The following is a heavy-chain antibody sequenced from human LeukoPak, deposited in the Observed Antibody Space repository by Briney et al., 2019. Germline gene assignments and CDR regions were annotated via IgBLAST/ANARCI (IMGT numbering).Heavy chain of an antibody. D-gene: IGHD3-10*01. CDR3: ARSYYYGSGSYHDAFDI. Sequence: SETLSLTCTVSGGSISSYYWSWIRQPAGKGLEWIGRIYTSGSTNYNPSPKSRVTMSVDTSKNQFSLKLSSVTAADTAVYYCARSYYYGSGSYHDAFDIWGQGTMVTVSS. J-gene: IGHJ3*02. CDR2: IYTSGST. V-gene: IGHV4-4*07. CDR1: GGSISSYY.